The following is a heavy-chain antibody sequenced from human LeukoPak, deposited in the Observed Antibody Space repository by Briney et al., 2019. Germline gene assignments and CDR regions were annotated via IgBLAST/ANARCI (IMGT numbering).Heavy chain of an antibody. CDR3: ARDGTNSSSWPYYFDY. Sequence: PSETLSLTCTVSGGSISSYYWSWIRQPAGKGLEWIGRVYTSGSTNYNPSLKSRVTISVDTSKNQFSLKLSSVTAADTAVYYCARDGTNSSSWPYYFDYWGQGTLVTVSS. D-gene: IGHD6-13*01. CDR1: GGSISSYY. V-gene: IGHV4-4*07. J-gene: IGHJ4*02. CDR2: VYTSGST.